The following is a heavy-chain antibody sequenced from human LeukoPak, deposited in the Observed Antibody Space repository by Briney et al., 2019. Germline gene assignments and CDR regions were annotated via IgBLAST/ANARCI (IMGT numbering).Heavy chain of an antibody. CDR2: ISGSV. J-gene: IGHJ4*02. Sequence: PGGSLRLSCAASGFTFSSYAMSWVRQAPGKGLEWVSTISGSVYYADSVKGRFTISRDNSKNTLYLQMNSLSADDTAVYYCAKYSPYSSGWSYFDHWGQGTLVTVYS. V-gene: IGHV3-23*01. D-gene: IGHD6-19*01. CDR1: GFTFSSYA. CDR3: AKYSPYSSGWSYFDH.